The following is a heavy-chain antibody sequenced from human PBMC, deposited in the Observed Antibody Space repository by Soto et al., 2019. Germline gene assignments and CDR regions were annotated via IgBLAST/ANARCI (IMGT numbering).Heavy chain of an antibody. Sequence: QLQLQESGPGLVKPSETLSLTCTVSGVSISSSSYFWGWIRQPPGKGLEWIGNIHYRGSTYYNASLKSRVTISVDVSKNQFSLKLSSVTAADSAVYSCARGIGYYFDSWGQGTLVTVSS. CDR2: IHYRGST. D-gene: IGHD5-12*01. CDR1: GVSISSSSYF. V-gene: IGHV4-39*01. CDR3: ARGIGYYFDS. J-gene: IGHJ4*02.